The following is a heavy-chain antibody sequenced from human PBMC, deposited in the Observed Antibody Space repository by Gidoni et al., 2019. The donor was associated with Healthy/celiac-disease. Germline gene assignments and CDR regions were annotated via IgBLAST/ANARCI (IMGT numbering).Heavy chain of an antibody. Sequence: QVQLVESGGGVVQPGRSLRLSCAASGFTFSSYAMHWVRQAPGKGLEWVAVIAYDGSNKYYADSVKGRFTISRDNSKNTLYLQMNSLRAEDTAVYYCARGGGSRAADYWGQGTLVTVSS. D-gene: IGHD6-13*01. J-gene: IGHJ4*02. CDR3: ARGGGSRAADY. V-gene: IGHV3-30*04. CDR1: GFTFSSYA. CDR2: IAYDGSNK.